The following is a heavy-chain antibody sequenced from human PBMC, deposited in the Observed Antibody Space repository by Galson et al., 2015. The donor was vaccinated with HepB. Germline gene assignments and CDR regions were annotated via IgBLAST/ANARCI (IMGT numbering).Heavy chain of an antibody. CDR1: GFTVSSNY. Sequence: SLRLSCAASGFTVSSNYMSWVRQAPGKGLEWVSLIYSGGNTSYADSVKGRFTISRDTSKNTLCLQMNTLRPDDTAVYYCARRRAWDIRGAFDYWGQGTLVTVSS. CDR3: ARRRAWDIRGAFDY. D-gene: IGHD3-10*01. J-gene: IGHJ4*02. V-gene: IGHV3-66*02. CDR2: IYSGGNT.